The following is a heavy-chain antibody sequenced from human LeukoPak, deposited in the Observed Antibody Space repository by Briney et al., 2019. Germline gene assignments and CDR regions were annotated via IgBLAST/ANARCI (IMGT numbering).Heavy chain of an antibody. CDR1: GFTFSGYA. CDR2: ITGSGDAT. CDR3: AKDDLYYDLSTHIFYFDH. Sequence: PGGSLRLSCAASGFTFSGYAMSWVRQTPGKGLEWVSAITGSGDATYYTDSVKGRFTISRDNSKNTLYLQMNSLRAEDTALYYCAKDDLYYDLSTHIFYFDHWGQGTLVAVSS. D-gene: IGHD3-16*01. V-gene: IGHV3-23*01. J-gene: IGHJ4*02.